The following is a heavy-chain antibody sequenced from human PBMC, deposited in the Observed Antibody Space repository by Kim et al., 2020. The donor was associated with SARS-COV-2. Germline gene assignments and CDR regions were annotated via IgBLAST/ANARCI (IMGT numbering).Heavy chain of an antibody. CDR2: ITKSSTTI. J-gene: IGHJ3*02. V-gene: IGHV3-48*02. CDR3: VRDRMGGAFDM. Sequence: GGSLRLSCATSGFTFSAYDMNWVRQAPGKGLEWLSFITKSSTTIYYADSVEGRFTISRDNAKNSLFLQMNSLRDDDTALYYCVRDRMGGAFDMWGQGTM. D-gene: IGHD3-16*01. CDR1: GFTFSAYD.